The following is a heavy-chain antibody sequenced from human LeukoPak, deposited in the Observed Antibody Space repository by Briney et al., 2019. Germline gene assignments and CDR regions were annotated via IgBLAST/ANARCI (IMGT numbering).Heavy chain of an antibody. D-gene: IGHD4-17*01. CDR3: ARNGEYLDY. CDR2: ISSDGSNK. V-gene: IGHV3-30*03. J-gene: IGHJ4*02. Sequence: GGSLGLSCAASGFTFSSYAMSWVRQAPGKGLKWVAVISSDGSNKYYADSMKGRFTISRDNSKNTLYLQMNSLRTEDTAVYYCARNGEYLDYWGQGTLVTVSS. CDR1: GFTFSSYA.